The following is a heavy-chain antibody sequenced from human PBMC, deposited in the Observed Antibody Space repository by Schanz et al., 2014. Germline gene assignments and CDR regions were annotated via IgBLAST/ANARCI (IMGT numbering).Heavy chain of an antibody. CDR2: VSHGGTYI. D-gene: IGHD7-27*01. CDR3: ARENLNWEAFDI. Sequence: VQLVESGGGLVQPGGSLRLSCAASGYTFSDHFMDWVRQAPGKGLEWVSSVSHGGTYIYYADSVKGRFTISRDNAKNSLYLEMTSLRGEDTAVYYCARENLNWEAFDIWGQGTVVTVSS. J-gene: IGHJ3*02. CDR1: GYTFSDHF. V-gene: IGHV3-11*01.